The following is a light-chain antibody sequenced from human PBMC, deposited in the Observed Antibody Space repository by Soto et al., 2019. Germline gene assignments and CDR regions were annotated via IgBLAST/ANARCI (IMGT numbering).Light chain of an antibody. Sequence: EIVLTQSPGTLSLSPGERATLSCRASQSVSSSYLAWYQQKPGQAPRLLIYGASSRANGIPDRFSGSRSGTDFTITISRLEPEDFAVYYWQQYGSSPLYTFGQGTKLEIK. V-gene: IGKV3-20*01. CDR3: QQYGSSPLYT. CDR2: GAS. CDR1: QSVSSSY. J-gene: IGKJ2*01.